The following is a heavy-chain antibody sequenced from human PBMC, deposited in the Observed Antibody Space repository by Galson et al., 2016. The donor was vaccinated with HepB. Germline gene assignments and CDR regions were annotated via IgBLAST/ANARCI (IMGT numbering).Heavy chain of an antibody. J-gene: IGHJ4*02. CDR2: ICGSGSPT. Sequence: SLRLSCAGSGFSFSGNAMSWARQAPGKGLEWVSGICGSGSPTYYADSVKGRFTISRDNSKNTLYLQMNSLRAEDTAGYYCAKDLLNWNSAGCFDYWGQGTLVTVSS. CDR1: GFSFSGNA. CDR3: AKDLLNWNSAGCFDY. V-gene: IGHV3-23*01. D-gene: IGHD1-7*01.